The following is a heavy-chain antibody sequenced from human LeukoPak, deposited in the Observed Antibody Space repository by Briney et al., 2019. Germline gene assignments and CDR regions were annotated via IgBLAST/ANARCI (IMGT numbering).Heavy chain of an antibody. CDR3: AKDSGVVVTAIPNY. Sequence: GGSLRLSCTASGFTLSNYDMIWVRQSPGKGLEWVSSISGRGGSTYYAGSVKGRFTISRDNSKNTLSLQMDSLRSEDTAVYYCAKDSGVVVTAIPNYWGQGALVTVSS. J-gene: IGHJ4*02. D-gene: IGHD2-21*02. CDR1: GFTLSNYD. V-gene: IGHV3-23*01. CDR2: ISGRGGST.